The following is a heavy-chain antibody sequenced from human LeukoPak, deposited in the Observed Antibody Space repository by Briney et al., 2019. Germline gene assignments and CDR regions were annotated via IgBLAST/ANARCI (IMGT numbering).Heavy chain of an antibody. CDR1: GFTFDEHA. CDR2: ISGDGAND. Sequence: GGSLRLSCATSGFTFDEHAMHWGRQVPGRGLEWVSLISGDGANDYYADSVKGRFTISRDNSRNSLFLQMNSLRPEDTALYFCAKRSGAPNNFDYWGQGVLVTVSS. V-gene: IGHV3-43*02. D-gene: IGHD1-1*01. J-gene: IGHJ4*02. CDR3: AKRSGAPNNFDY.